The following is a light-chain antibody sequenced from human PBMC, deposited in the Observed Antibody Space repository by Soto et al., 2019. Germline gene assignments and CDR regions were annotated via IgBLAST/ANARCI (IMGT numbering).Light chain of an antibody. Sequence: DIQMTQSPSTLSASVGDRVTITCRASQSISTWLAWYQQKPGKAPKLLIYKASSLESTVPSRFSRSGSGTEFPLTINRLQPDDFETYYCQQYNSYPITFGQGTRLEIK. J-gene: IGKJ5*01. CDR3: QQYNSYPIT. V-gene: IGKV1-5*03. CDR1: QSISTW. CDR2: KAS.